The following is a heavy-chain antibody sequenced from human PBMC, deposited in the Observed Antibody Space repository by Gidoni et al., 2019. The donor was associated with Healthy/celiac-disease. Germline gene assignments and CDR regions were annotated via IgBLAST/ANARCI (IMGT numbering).Heavy chain of an antibody. Sequence: QVQLVQSGAEVKKPGASVKVSCEASGYIFTNYDINWVRQATGQGLEWMGRMNPNSGNIDYAQKFQGRVAMTRDTSISTAYMELSSLRSEDTAVYYCARGWNSDYWGQGTLVTVSS. J-gene: IGHJ4*02. V-gene: IGHV1-8*01. D-gene: IGHD1-1*01. CDR2: MNPNSGNI. CDR3: ARGWNSDY. CDR1: GYIFTNYD.